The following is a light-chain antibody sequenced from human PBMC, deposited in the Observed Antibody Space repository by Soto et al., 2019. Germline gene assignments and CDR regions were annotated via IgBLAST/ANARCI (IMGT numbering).Light chain of an antibody. V-gene: IGKV4-1*01. J-gene: IGKJ4*01. Sequence: DIVPTQSPDSLAVSLGERATINCKSSQSVLISSNNKNYLAWYQQKPGQPPKLLIYWASTRESGVPDRFSGSGSGTDFTLTISSLQAEDVAVYYCQQYYSTPLTFGGGTKVEIK. CDR3: QQYYSTPLT. CDR1: QSVLISSNNKNY. CDR2: WAS.